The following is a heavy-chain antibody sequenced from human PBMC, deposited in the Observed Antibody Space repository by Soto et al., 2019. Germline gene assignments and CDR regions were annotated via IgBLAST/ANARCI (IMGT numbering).Heavy chain of an antibody. CDR1: GGSISSYY. CDR3: ARAYPYGDYALDY. J-gene: IGHJ4*02. D-gene: IGHD4-17*01. CDR2: ISYSGST. Sequence: SETLSLTCTVSGGSISSYYWIWIRQPPGKGLEWIGYISYSGSTNYNPSLKSRPTISVDTSKNQFSLKLRSVTAADTAVYYCARAYPYGDYALDYWGQGTLVTVSS. V-gene: IGHV4-59*01.